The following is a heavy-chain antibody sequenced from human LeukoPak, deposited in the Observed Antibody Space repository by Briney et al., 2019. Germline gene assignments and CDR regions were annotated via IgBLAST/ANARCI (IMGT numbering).Heavy chain of an antibody. J-gene: IGHJ2*01. D-gene: IGHD6-13*01. CDR3: AKEGVYSSSWCGNWYFDL. CDR2: ISGSGGST. CDR1: GFTFSSYA. Sequence: GGSLRLSCAASGFTFSSYAMSWVRQAPGKGLEWVSAISGSGGSTYYADSVKGRFTISRDNSKNTLYLQMNSLRAEDTAVYYCAKEGVYSSSWCGNWYFDLWGRGTLVTVSS. V-gene: IGHV3-23*01.